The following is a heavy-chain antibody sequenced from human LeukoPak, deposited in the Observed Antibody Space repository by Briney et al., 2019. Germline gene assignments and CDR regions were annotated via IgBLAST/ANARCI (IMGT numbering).Heavy chain of an antibody. D-gene: IGHD5-24*01. CDR3: ARAPLRYYYYYYGMDV. Sequence: KPSETLSLTCAVYGGSFSGYYWSWIRQPPGKGLEWIGEINHSGSTNYNPSLKSRVTISVDTSKNQFSLKLSSVTAADTAVYYCARAPLRYYYYYYGMDVWGQGTTVTVSS. CDR1: GGSFSGYY. J-gene: IGHJ6*02. V-gene: IGHV4-34*01. CDR2: INHSGST.